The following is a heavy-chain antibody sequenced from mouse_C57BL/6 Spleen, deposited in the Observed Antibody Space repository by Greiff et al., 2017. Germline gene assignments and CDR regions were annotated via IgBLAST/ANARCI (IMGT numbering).Heavy chain of an antibody. Sequence: VQLQQPGAELVMPGASVKLSCKASGYTFTSYWMHWVKQRPGHGLEWIGEIDPSGGYTNYNQKFKGKSTLTVDKSSSTAYMQLRSLTSEDSAVYYCAREFDYWGQGTTLTVSS. CDR1: GYTFTSYW. J-gene: IGHJ2*01. CDR3: AREFDY. V-gene: IGHV1-69*01. CDR2: IDPSGGYT.